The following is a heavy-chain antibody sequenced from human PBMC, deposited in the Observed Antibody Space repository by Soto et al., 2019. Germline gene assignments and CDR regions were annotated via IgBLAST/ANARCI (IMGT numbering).Heavy chain of an antibody. CDR2: SSATGAGT. CDR1: GFTFSSYG. V-gene: IGHV3-23*01. J-gene: IGHJ4*02. CDR3: AKDRRAGGNYGFYSDF. Sequence: GGSLRLSCAASGFTFSSYGMTWVRQAPGKGLEWVSFSSATGAGTYYADSVKGRFTIARDNSKNTLYLQMTSLRADDTAVYYCAKDRRAGGNYGFYSDFWGQGALVTVSS. D-gene: IGHD1-7*01.